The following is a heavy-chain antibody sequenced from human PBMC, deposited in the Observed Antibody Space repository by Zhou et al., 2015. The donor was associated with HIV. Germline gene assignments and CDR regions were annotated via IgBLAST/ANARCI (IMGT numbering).Heavy chain of an antibody. CDR1: GFTFSSYG. D-gene: IGHD3/OR15-3a*01. CDR2: IWYDGIRK. CDR3: ARGTGSDDFDI. J-gene: IGHJ3*02. Sequence: QVHLVESGGGVVQPGRSLRLSCAAAGFTFSSYGMHWVRQAPGKGLEWVAVIWYDGIRKYYADSVKGRFTISRDNAKNSLYLQMNSLRAEDTAVYYCARGTGSDDFDIWGQGTTVTVSS. V-gene: IGHV3-33*01.